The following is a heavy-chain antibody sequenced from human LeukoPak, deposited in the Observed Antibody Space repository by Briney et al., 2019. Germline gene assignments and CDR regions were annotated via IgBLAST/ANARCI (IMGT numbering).Heavy chain of an antibody. D-gene: IGHD3-16*01. V-gene: IGHV4-39*02. CDR3: ARFTPQGYGWGGYNRFDP. Sequence: PSETLSLTCTVSGGSISSRTYYWGWIRQPPGKGLEWIGSIYYSGITYYNPSLKSRVTMSVDTSKNHFSLKLSSVTAADTAVYYCARFTPQGYGWGGYNRFDPWGPGTLVTVSS. J-gene: IGHJ5*02. CDR1: GGSISSRTYY. CDR2: IYYSGIT.